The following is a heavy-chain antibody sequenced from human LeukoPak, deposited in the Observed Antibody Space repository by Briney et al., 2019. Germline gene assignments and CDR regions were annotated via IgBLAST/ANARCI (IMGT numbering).Heavy chain of an antibody. CDR3: AKGGSGSYPGYFDY. J-gene: IGHJ4*02. V-gene: IGHV3-9*01. CDR1: GFTFDDYA. D-gene: IGHD3-10*01. Sequence: PGGSLRLSCAASGFTFDDYAMHWVRHAPGKGLEWVSGISWNSGSIGYADSVKGRFTISRDNAKNSLYLQMNSPRAEDTALYYCAKGGSGSYPGYFDYWGQGTLVTVSS. CDR2: ISWNSGSI.